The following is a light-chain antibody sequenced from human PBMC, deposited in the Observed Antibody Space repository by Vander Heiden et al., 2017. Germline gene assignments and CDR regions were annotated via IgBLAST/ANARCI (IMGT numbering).Light chain of an antibody. CDR3: QQYNNRSPLS. V-gene: IGKV3-15*01. Sequence: ETVMTQSPSTLSVSPGQRATLSCRASESVSKNLAWYQHKPGQAPRLLIYGASTRATGIAGRFSGSGSRTEFTLTISGLQSEGFAVYYCQQYNNRSPLSFGGGTKVEIK. J-gene: IGKJ4*01. CDR1: ESVSKN. CDR2: GAS.